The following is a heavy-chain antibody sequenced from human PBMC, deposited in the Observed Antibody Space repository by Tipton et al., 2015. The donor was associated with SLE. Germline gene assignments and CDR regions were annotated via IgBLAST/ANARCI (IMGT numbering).Heavy chain of an antibody. V-gene: IGHV4-39*07. CDR2: IDYSGRT. CDR1: GGSITSSGFY. CDR3: ARRTSGYAPDY. Sequence: TLSLTCTVSGGSITSSGFYWGWFRQPPGKGLEWIGSIDYSGRTYYTPSLKSQLTISVDTSENQFSLKLNSATAADTAFYYCARRTSGYAPDYWGQGTLVTVSS. D-gene: IGHD5-12*01. J-gene: IGHJ4*02.